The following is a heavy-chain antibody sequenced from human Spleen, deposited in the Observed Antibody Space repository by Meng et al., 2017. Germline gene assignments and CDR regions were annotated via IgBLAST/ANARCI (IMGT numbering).Heavy chain of an antibody. CDR3: AKDQEAVAGSLQN. CDR1: GFPFSTYS. Sequence: EVQLVESGGGSAQPGGSLKLSCAASGFPFSTYSMSWVRQAPGKGLEWVSTISRDDGSPYYADSVKGRFTISRDNSRNTVFLQMNGLRAEDSALYFCAKDQEAVAGSLQNWGQGTLVTVSS. J-gene: IGHJ4*02. D-gene: IGHD6-19*01. V-gene: IGHV3-23*04. CDR2: ISRDDGSP.